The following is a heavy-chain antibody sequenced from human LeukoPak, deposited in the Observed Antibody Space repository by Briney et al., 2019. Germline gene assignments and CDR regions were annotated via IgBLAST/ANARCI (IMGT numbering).Heavy chain of an antibody. J-gene: IGHJ4*02. V-gene: IGHV3-21*01. CDR1: GFTFRTYT. Sequence: PGGSLRLSCAASGFTFRTYTMNWVRQAPGKRLEWVSSISSDSRYIYYADSVKGRFTISRDNAQNSLYLQMNSLRAEDTAVYYCASCYNWNDGIDYWGQGTLVTVSS. CDR3: ASCYNWNDGIDY. CDR2: ISSDSRYI. D-gene: IGHD1-1*01.